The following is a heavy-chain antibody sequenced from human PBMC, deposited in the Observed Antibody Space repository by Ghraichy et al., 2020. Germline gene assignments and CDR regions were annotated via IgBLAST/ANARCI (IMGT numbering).Heavy chain of an antibody. CDR1: GFSLSTSGMC. Sequence: SGPTLVKPTQTLTLTCTFSGFSLSTSGMCVSWIRQPPGKALEWLALIDWDDDKYYSTSLKTRLTISKDTSKNQVVLTMTNMDPVDTATYYCARIAATGATGNDWFDPWGQGTLVTVSS. CDR3: ARIAATGATGNDWFDP. D-gene: IGHD6-13*01. CDR2: IDWDDDK. J-gene: IGHJ5*02. V-gene: IGHV2-70*01.